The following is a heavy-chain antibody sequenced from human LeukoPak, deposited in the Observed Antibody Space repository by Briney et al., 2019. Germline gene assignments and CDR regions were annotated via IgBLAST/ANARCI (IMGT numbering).Heavy chain of an antibody. CDR2: ISSSSSYI. Sequence: SGGSLRLSCAASGFTFSSYSMNWVRQAPGKGLEWVSSISSSSSYIYYADSVKGRFTISRDNAKNSLYLQMNSPRAEDTAVYYCARDGIEWELPQFDYWGQGTLVTVSS. CDR3: ARDGIEWELPQFDY. CDR1: GFTFSSYS. V-gene: IGHV3-21*01. D-gene: IGHD1-26*01. J-gene: IGHJ4*02.